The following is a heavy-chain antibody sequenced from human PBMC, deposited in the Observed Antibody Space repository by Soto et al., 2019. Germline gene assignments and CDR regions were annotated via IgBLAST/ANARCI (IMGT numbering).Heavy chain of an antibody. J-gene: IGHJ4*02. V-gene: IGHV2-5*02. CDR3: AHRVLRTVSGLVTTTAIYFDF. CDR2: IYWDDDK. Sequence: QITLNKSGPTVVRPTETLTLTCRFSGFSLTTSGVGVGWIRQSPGKAPEWLALIYWDDDKRYSASLKSRLTITKDTSKNQVVLTVSDLDPTDTATYYCAHRVLRTVSGLVTTTAIYFDFWGQGTPVAVSS. CDR1: GFSLTTSGVG. D-gene: IGHD3-3*01.